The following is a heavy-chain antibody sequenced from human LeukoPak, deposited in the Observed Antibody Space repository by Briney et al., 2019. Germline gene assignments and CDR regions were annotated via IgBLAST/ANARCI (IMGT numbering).Heavy chain of an antibody. D-gene: IGHD6-19*01. V-gene: IGHV3-11*04. CDR2: ICDSGNII. Sequence: PGGALRLSCAASGFTFSDYYMILIRQAPGEGLGGSSYICDSGNIIYYADSVKGRFTISRDNAKKSLYLQMNSLRAEDTAVYYCARFGWYTPGYFDLWGRGTLVTVSS. CDR1: GFTFSDYY. J-gene: IGHJ2*01. CDR3: ARFGWYTPGYFDL.